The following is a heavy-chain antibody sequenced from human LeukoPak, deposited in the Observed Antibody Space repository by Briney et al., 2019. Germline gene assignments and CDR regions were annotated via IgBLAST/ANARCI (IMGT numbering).Heavy chain of an antibody. CDR2: INPHSGDA. Sequence: ASVKVSCKASGYSFTAYYMHWVRQAPGQGLEWMGWINPHSGDANYAQNFQGGVTMTRDTSLSTAYMELSRLTSDDTAVYYCAKYADFKPFDYWGQGALVTVSS. CDR3: AKYADFKPFDY. D-gene: IGHD4-17*01. V-gene: IGHV1-2*02. J-gene: IGHJ4*02. CDR1: GYSFTAYY.